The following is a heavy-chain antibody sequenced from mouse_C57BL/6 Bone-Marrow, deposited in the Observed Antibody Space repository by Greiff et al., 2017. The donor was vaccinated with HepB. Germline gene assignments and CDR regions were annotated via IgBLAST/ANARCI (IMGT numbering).Heavy chain of an antibody. CDR2: IWTGGGT. D-gene: IGHD1-1*01. CDR3: ARMATTVVAFYYFDY. CDR1: GFSLTSYA. Sequence: VNVVESGPGLVAPSQSLSITCTVSGFSLTSYAISWVRQPPGKGLEWLGVIWTGGGTNYNSALNSRLSISKDNSKSQVFLKMNSLQTDDTARYYCARMATTVVAFYYFDYWGQGTTLTVSS. V-gene: IGHV2-9-1*01. J-gene: IGHJ2*01.